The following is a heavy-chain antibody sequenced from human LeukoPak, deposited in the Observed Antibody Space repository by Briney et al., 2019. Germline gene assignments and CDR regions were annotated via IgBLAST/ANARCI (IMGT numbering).Heavy chain of an antibody. Sequence: SASLSLTCTVSGGSISGYYWSWIRQSPGKGLEWIGYIYYSGSTNYNTSLKSRVTISVDTSKNQFSLKLSSVTAADTAVYYCARLRPVNWFDPWGQGTLVTVSS. V-gene: IGHV4-59*08. J-gene: IGHJ5*02. CDR1: GGSISGYY. CDR2: IYYSGST. CDR3: ARLRPVNWFDP.